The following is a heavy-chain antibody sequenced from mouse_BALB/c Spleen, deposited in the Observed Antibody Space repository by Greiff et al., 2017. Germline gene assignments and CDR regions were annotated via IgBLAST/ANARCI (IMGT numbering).Heavy chain of an antibody. CDR1: GYSITSGYY. Sequence: EVKVEESGPGLVKPSQSLSLTCSVTGYSITSGYYWNWIRQFPGNKLEWMGYISYDGSNNYNPSLKNRISITRDTSKNQFFLKLNSVTTEDTATYYCARGGDYEYYFDYWGQGTTLTVSS. CDR2: ISYDGSN. D-gene: IGHD2-4*01. V-gene: IGHV3-6*02. CDR3: ARGGDYEYYFDY. J-gene: IGHJ2*01.